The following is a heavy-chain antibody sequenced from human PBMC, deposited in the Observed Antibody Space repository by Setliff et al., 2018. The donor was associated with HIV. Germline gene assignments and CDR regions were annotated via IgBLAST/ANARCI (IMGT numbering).Heavy chain of an antibody. CDR1: GGSFSNYP. CDR3: ARDRIEGATDAFDI. D-gene: IGHD1-26*01. V-gene: IGHV1-69*06. J-gene: IGHJ3*02. CDR2: IVPLVGTP. Sequence: SVKVSCKASGGSFSNYPISWVRQAPGQGLEWMGGIVPLVGTPNYAQKFQGRLTITADKSTRTAYLELSRLRSDDTAVYYCARDRIEGATDAFDIWGQGTMVTVSS.